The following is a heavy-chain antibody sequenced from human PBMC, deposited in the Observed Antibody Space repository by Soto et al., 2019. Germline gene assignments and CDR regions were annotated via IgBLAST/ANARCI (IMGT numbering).Heavy chain of an antibody. CDR3: ANGSRFDP. CDR1: GFSLSNYG. V-gene: IGHV3-23*01. D-gene: IGHD3-10*01. J-gene: IGHJ5*02. Sequence: GGSLRLSCAASGFSLSNYGMSWVRQAPGKGLEWVSSLSGSGGSTYYADSVEGRFTISRDNSKNTLYLQMNSLRAEDTAVYYCANGSRFDPWGQGTLVTVSS. CDR2: LSGSGGST.